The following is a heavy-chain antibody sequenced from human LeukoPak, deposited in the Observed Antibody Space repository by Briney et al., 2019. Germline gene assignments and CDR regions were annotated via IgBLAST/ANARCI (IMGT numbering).Heavy chain of an antibody. J-gene: IGHJ6*02. CDR1: GGSISSYY. V-gene: IGHV4-59*12. CDR3: ARDANYDFWSGSQIYGMDV. CDR2: IYYSVST. D-gene: IGHD3-3*01. Sequence: SETLSLTCTVSGGSISSYYWSWIRQPPGKGLEWIGYIYYSVSTNYNPSLKSRVTISVDTSKNQFSLKLSSVTAADTAVYYCARDANYDFWSGSQIYGMDVWGQGTTVTVSS.